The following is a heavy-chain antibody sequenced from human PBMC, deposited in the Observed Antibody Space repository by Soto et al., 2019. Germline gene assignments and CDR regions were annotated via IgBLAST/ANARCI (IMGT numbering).Heavy chain of an antibody. D-gene: IGHD3-22*01. CDR2: IYWDDDK. J-gene: IGHJ2*01. Sequence: QITLKESGPALVKPPQTLTLTCTFSGFSLRTSGLGMGWIRQPPGKALEWLALIYWDDDKRYSPSLKNRLTITKDTSKNQVVLTMINMDPVDTATYFCAYSLYHYDNTGRDSYCYFDLWGRGTLVTVSS. CDR1: GFSLRTSGLG. CDR3: AYSLYHYDNTGRDSYCYFDL. V-gene: IGHV2-5*02.